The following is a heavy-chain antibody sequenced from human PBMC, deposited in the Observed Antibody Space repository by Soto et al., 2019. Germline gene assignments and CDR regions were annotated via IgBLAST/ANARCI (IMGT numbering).Heavy chain of an antibody. CDR2: IYYSGST. Sequence: KPSETLSLTCTVSGGSISSYYWSWIRQPPGKGLEWIGYIYYSGSTNYNPSLKSRVTISVDTSKNQFSLKLSSVTAADTAVYYCARSWSGYHIIYDYWGQGTLVTVSS. D-gene: IGHD3-3*01. CDR3: ARSWSGYHIIYDY. J-gene: IGHJ4*02. V-gene: IGHV4-59*01. CDR1: GGSISSYY.